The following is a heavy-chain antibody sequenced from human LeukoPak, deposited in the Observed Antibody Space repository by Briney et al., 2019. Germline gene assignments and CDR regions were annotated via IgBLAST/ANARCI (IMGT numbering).Heavy chain of an antibody. CDR1: GGSFIGYY. Sequence: PSETLSLTCAVYGGSFIGYYWSWIRQPPGKGLEWIGEINHSGGANYNPSLKSRVTIPADTSKSQFSLKLGSVTAADTAVYYCARVPLRFLEPFDYWGQGTLVTVSS. V-gene: IGHV4-34*01. CDR2: INHSGGA. D-gene: IGHD3-3*01. J-gene: IGHJ4*02. CDR3: ARVPLRFLEPFDY.